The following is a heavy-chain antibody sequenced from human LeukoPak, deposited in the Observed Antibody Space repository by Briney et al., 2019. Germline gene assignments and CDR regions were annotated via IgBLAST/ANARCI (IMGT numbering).Heavy chain of an antibody. D-gene: IGHD3-10*01. CDR3: ARVRVYYGSGTPFDY. CDR2: INHSGST. Sequence: PSETLSLTCAVYGGSFSGYYWSWIRQPPGKGLEWIGEINHSGSTNYNPSLKSRVTISVDTSENQFSLKLSSVTAADTAVYYCARVRVYYGSGTPFDYWGQGTLVTVSS. V-gene: IGHV4-34*01. J-gene: IGHJ4*02. CDR1: GGSFSGYY.